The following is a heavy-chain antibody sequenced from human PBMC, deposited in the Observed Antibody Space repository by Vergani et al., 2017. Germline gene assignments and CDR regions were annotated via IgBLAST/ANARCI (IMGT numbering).Heavy chain of an antibody. D-gene: IGHD3-3*01. V-gene: IGHV4-31*03. Sequence: QVQLQESGPGLVKPSQTLSLTCTVSGGSISSGGYHWSWIRQHPGKGLEWIGYSYYSGSTYYNPSLKSRVTISVDTSKNQFSLKLSSVTAADTAVYYCGREITIFGVVDYWGQGTLVTVSS. CDR3: GREITIFGVVDY. CDR2: SYYSGST. J-gene: IGHJ4*02. CDR1: GGSISSGGYH.